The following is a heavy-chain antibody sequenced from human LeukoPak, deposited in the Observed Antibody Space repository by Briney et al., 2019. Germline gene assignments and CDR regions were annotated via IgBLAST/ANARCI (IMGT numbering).Heavy chain of an antibody. V-gene: IGHV4-39*07. CDR1: GGSISSIIYY. J-gene: IGHJ4*02. Sequence: PETLSLTCTVSGGSISSIIYYWGWLRQPPGKGLEWIGNIYYSGNTNYNPSLKSRVTMSLDTSKNQISLKLSAVTAADTAVYYCARDPLKGFDYWGQGMLVTVSS. CDR3: ARDPLKGFDY. CDR2: IYYSGNT.